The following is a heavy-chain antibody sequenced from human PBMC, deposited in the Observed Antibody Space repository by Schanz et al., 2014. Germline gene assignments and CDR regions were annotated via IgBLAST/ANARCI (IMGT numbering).Heavy chain of an antibody. CDR1: EFTFSTDA. CDR2: ISASGGDT. Sequence: DVHLLESGGGLVQPGGSLRLSCAASEFTFSTDAMSWVRQAPGKGLEWLSVISASGGDTYYADSVKGRFTISSDNSKSTLYLQMSSLRAEDTAVYYCAKSQGSSFDSWGQGTLVTVPS. CDR3: AKSQGSSFDS. D-gene: IGHD6-13*01. J-gene: IGHJ4*02. V-gene: IGHV3-23*01.